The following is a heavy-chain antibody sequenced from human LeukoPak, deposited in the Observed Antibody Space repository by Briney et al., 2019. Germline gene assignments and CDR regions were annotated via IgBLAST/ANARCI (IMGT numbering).Heavy chain of an antibody. V-gene: IGHV3-74*01. J-gene: IGHJ4*02. D-gene: IGHD2-21*02. CDR1: GFTFSSYW. CDR2: INSDGSST. Sequence: GGSLRLSCAASGFTFSSYWMHWVRQAPGKGLVWVSRINSDGSSTSYADSVKGRFTTSRDNAKNTLYLQMNSLRAEDTAVYYCARVGIYCGGDCYNDYWGQGTLVTVSS. CDR3: ARVGIYCGGDCYNDY.